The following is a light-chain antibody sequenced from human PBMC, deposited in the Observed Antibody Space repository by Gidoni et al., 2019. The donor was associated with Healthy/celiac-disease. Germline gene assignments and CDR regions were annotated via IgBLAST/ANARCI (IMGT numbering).Light chain of an antibody. CDR1: QSVSSY. CDR2: DAS. Sequence: EIVFTQSPSTLSLSPGERATLSCRASQSVSSYLAWYQQKPGKVPRLLIYDASNRATGIPARFSGRGSGTDFTLTISSLEPEDFAVYYCQQRSNWPPSITFXQXTRLEIK. CDR3: QQRSNWPPSIT. V-gene: IGKV3-11*01. J-gene: IGKJ5*01.